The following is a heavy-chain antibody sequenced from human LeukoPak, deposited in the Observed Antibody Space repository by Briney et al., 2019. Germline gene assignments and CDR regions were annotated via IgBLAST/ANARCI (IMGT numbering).Heavy chain of an antibody. Sequence: SVDVPRKASGGTFSSYAISWVRQAPGQGLEWMGRIIPILGIANYAQKFQGRVTITADKSTRPAYMELSSLRSEDTAVYYCARDRGRGYYDSTGSMPVDYWGSESPVTVSS. J-gene: IGHJ4*03. D-gene: IGHD3-22*01. CDR3: ARDRGRGYYDSTGSMPVDY. CDR2: IIPILGIA. V-gene: IGHV1-69*04. CDR1: GGTFSSYA.